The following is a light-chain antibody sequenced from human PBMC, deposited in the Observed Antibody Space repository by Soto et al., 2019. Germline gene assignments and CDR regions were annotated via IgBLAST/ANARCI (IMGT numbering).Light chain of an antibody. V-gene: IGKV3-20*01. J-gene: IGKJ4*01. CDR2: GAS. CDR1: QSVSSSY. CDR3: QQYGSSVT. Sequence: ESVLTQSPGTLSLSPGERATLSCRASQSVSSSYLAWYQQKPGQAPRLLIYGASIRATGIPDRFSGNGSGTDFTLTISRLEPEDFALYYCQQYGSSVTFGGGTKVEIK.